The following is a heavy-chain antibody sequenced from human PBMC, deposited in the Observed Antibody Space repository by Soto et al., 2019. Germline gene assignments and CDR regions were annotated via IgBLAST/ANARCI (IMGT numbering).Heavy chain of an antibody. V-gene: IGHV1-18*01. CDR1: GYSFTSYG. CDR2: ISTDNGIT. J-gene: IGHJ6*02. Sequence: QVHLVQSGAEVRKPGASVKVSCKASGYSFTSYGISWVRQAPGQGLEWMGWISTDNGITNYAHNLQGRVSMTIDPSTSTAYMELWSLGSDDTAVYYCARDVPDTSLFFYYYGMDVWGQGTTVTVSS. D-gene: IGHD2-21*01. CDR3: ARDVPDTSLFFYYYGMDV.